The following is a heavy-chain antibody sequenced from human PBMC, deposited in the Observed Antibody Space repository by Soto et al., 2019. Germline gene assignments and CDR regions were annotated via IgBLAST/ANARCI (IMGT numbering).Heavy chain of an antibody. CDR2: TYYRSKWYN. CDR3: ARLVGNSWLDS. D-gene: IGHD2-2*01. Sequence: SQTLSLTCAISGDRVSPNRASWDWMRQSPSRGFEWLGRTYYRSKWYNDYAVSVKGRITINPDTSNNQFSLQLNSVTPDDTAVYYCARLVGNSWLDSWGQGTLVTVSS. V-gene: IGHV6-1*01. CDR1: GDRVSPNRAS. J-gene: IGHJ5*01.